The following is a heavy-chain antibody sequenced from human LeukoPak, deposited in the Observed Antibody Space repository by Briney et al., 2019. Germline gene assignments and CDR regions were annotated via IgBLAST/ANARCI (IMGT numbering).Heavy chain of an antibody. CDR3: ATMGHFDY. CDR1: GYTFTVDY. CDR2: FDPEDDET. Sequence: ASVKVSCKASGYTFTVDYMHWVRHTPGQGLERMGGFDPEDDETIYAQKSQGRVTMTEDTSTDTAYMELSTLRSEDTAVYYCATMGHFDYWGQGTLVTVSS. J-gene: IGHJ4*02. V-gene: IGHV1-24*01.